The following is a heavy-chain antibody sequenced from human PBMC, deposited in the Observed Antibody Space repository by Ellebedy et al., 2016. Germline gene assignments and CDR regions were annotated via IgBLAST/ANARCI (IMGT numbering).Heavy chain of an antibody. V-gene: IGHV1-18*01. D-gene: IGHD6-6*01. CDR3: ARVLLAARGVFGAFDI. CDR2: INPYNCYT. CDR1: GYTFTSNA. Sequence: ASVKVSCKASGYTFTSNAIVWFRXPPGQGLAWIGWINPYNCYTKYAQRLQGRVTMTTDTSTSTAYMERRSLRSEDTAVYYCARVLLAARGVFGAFDIWGQGTMVTVSS. J-gene: IGHJ3*02.